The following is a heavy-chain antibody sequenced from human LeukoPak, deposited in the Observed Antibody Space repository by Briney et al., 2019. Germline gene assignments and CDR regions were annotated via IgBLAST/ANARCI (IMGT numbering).Heavy chain of an antibody. CDR1: GFTFSSYG. CDR3: AKGGGYEAQYYYYLDV. V-gene: IGHV3-30*02. CDR2: IRYDGSNK. Sequence: GRSLRLSCAASGFTFSSYGMYWVRQAPGKGLEWVAFIRYDGSNKYYADSVKGRFTISRDNSKNTLYLQMKSLGAEDTAVYYCAKGGGYEAQYYYYLDVWGKGTTVTISS. J-gene: IGHJ6*03. D-gene: IGHD5-12*01.